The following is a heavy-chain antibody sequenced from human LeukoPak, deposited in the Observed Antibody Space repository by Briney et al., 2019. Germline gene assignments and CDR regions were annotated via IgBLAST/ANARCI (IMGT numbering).Heavy chain of an antibody. CDR2: VYQSGTT. J-gene: IGHJ4*02. D-gene: IGHD5-18*01. Sequence: SETLSLTCTVSGFSISSGHYWGWVRQPPGAGLEWIGSVYQSGTTYYNPSLKSRVTTSVDMSKNQYSLRLRPVTAADTAVYYCARIFIRNGYSSYFDCWGQGTLVTVSS. CDR1: GFSISSGHY. CDR3: ARIFIRNGYSSYFDC. V-gene: IGHV4-38-2*02.